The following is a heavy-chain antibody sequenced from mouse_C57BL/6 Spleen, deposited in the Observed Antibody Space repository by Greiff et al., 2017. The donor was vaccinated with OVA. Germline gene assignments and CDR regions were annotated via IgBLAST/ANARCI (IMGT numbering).Heavy chain of an antibody. J-gene: IGHJ2*01. V-gene: IGHV1-42*01. CDR3: ARELPDY. CDR1: GYSFTGYY. CDR2: INPSTGGT. Sequence: EVMLVESGPELVKPGASVKISCKASGYSFTGYYMNWVKQSPEKSLEWIGEINPSTGGTTYNQKFKAKATLTVDKSSSTAYMQLKSLTSEDSAVYYCARELPDYWGQGTTLTVSS.